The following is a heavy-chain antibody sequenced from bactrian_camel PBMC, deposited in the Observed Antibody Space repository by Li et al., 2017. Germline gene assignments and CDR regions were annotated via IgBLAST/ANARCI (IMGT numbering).Heavy chain of an antibody. V-gene: IGHV3S54*01. CDR3: VSNIWSVDNLNHN. CDR2: IDTGDGST. D-gene: IGHD1*01. J-gene: IGHJ4*01. CDR1: GYTYSSNC. Sequence: QVQLVESGGGSVQPGGSLRLSCDASGYTYSSNCMGWFRQAPGQEREGVAAIDTGDGSTYYLNSVEGRFTVSKDKDKSILYLQMNSLKPEDTAVYYCVSNIWSVDNLNHNWGQGTQVTVS.